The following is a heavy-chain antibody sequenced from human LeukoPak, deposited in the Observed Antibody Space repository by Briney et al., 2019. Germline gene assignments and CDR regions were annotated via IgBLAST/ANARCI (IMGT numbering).Heavy chain of an antibody. CDR2: IYYSGST. CDR1: GGSLSSSY. J-gene: IGHJ4*02. V-gene: IGHV4-59*01. D-gene: IGHD3-3*01. Sequence: SETLSLTCTVSGGSLSSSYWSWIRQPPGGGLEWIGYIYYSGSTNYNPSLKSRVTISVDTSKNQFSLKLSSVTAADTAVYYCAREVFWSGRYFDYWGQGTLVTVSS. CDR3: AREVFWSGRYFDY.